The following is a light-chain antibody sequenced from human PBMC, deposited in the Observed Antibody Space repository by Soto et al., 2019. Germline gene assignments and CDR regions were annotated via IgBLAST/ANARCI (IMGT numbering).Light chain of an antibody. V-gene: IGKV1-5*03. CDR2: KAS. Sequence: DIQMTQFPSTLSASVGDRVTITCRASQSLNNWLAWYQQKPGNAPKLLIYKASNLESGVPSRFSGSGPGTEFTLTISSLQPDDLATYYCQQYNSYSWTFGQGTKVEIK. CDR1: QSLNNW. J-gene: IGKJ1*01. CDR3: QQYNSYSWT.